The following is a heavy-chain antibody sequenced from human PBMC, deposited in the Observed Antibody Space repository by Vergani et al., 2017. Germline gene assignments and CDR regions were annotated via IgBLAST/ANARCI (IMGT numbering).Heavy chain of an antibody. CDR1: GYTFTSYG. CDR3: ARVGSSWYNGDYYYGMDV. V-gene: IGHV1-18*01. D-gene: IGHD6-13*01. Sequence: QVQLVQSGAEVKKPGASVKVSCKASGYTFTSYGISWVRQAPGQGLEWMGWNSPYNGNTNYAQKLQGRVTMTTDTSTSTAYMELRSLRSDDTAVYYCARVGSSWYNGDYYYGMDVWGQGTTVTVSS. CDR2: NSPYNGNT. J-gene: IGHJ6*02.